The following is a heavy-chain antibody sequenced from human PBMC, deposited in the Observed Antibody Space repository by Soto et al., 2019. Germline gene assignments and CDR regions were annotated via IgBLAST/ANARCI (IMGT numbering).Heavy chain of an antibody. V-gene: IGHV5-51*01. D-gene: IGHD6-19*01. CDR2: IYPGDSDT. J-gene: IGHJ6*02. CDR3: ARGEHSSGWYYYGMDV. Sequence: GESLKISCKGSGYSFTSYWMGWVRQMPGKGLEWMGIIYPGDSDTRYSPSFQGQVTISADKSISTAYLQWSSLKASDTAMYYCARGEHSSGWYYYGMDVWGQGTTVTVSS. CDR1: GYSFTSYW.